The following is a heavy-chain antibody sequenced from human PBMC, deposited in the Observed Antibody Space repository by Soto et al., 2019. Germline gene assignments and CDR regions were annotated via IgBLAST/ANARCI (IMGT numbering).Heavy chain of an antibody. CDR1: GRIFSSFP. D-gene: IGHD3-10*01. V-gene: IGHV1-69*06. CDR3: ARVRVIRGVIPSHFGL. J-gene: IGHJ4*02. Sequence: QVQVVQSGAEVKKPGSSVKISCKASGRIFSSFPTSWVRQVPGQGLEWMGGVISASGSVTYAPKFQGRVTITAVNSAGIGYMELTSLTSEDTAIYYCARVRVIRGVIPSHFGLWGQGTLVTVSS. CDR2: VISASGSV.